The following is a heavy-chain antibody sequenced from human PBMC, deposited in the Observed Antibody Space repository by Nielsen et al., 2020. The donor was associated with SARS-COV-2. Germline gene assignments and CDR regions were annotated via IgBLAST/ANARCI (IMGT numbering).Heavy chain of an antibody. CDR2: ISYDGSNK. V-gene: IGHV3-30*04. Sequence: GGSLRLSCAASGFTFSSYAMHWVRQAPGKGLEWVAVISYDGSNKYYADSVKGRFTISRDNSKNTLYLQMNSLRAEDTAVYYCARDKYYDGRRGNFDYWGQGPLVTVSS. CDR1: GFTFSSYA. D-gene: IGHD3-22*01. CDR3: ARDKYYDGRRGNFDY. J-gene: IGHJ4*02.